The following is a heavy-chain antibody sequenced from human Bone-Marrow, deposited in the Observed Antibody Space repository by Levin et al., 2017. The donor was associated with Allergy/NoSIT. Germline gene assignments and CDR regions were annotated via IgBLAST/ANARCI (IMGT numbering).Heavy chain of an antibody. D-gene: IGHD3-10*01. CDR1: GGSISSSNW. Sequence: SETLSLTCAVSGGSISSSNWWSWVRQPPGKGLEWIGEIYHSGSTNYNPSLKSRVTISVDKSKNQFSLKLSSVTAADTAVYYCARAGWYYYGSGSYYNGWGQGTMVTVSS. CDR2: IYHSGST. CDR3: ARAGWYYYGSGSYYNG. V-gene: IGHV4-4*02. J-gene: IGHJ3*01.